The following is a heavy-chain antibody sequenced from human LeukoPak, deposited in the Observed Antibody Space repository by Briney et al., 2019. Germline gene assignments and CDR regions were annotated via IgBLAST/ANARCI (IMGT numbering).Heavy chain of an antibody. CDR1: GYSISSGYY. J-gene: IGHJ3*02. Sequence: SETLSLTCAVSGYSISSGYYWGWIRQPPGKGLEWIGSIYHSGSTYYNPSLKSRVSRSVDTSKIQFSLKLSSVTAADTAVYYCARRADYYGSGIFAFDIWGQGTMVTVSS. D-gene: IGHD3-10*01. CDR3: ARRADYYGSGIFAFDI. CDR2: IYHSGST. V-gene: IGHV4-38-2*01.